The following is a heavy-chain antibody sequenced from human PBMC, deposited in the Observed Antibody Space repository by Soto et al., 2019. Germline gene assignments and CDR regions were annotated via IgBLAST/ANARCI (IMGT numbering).Heavy chain of an antibody. V-gene: IGHV3-30-3*01. J-gene: IGHJ6*02. CDR2: ISYDGSNK. Sequence: GGSLRLSCAASGFTFSSYAMHWVRQAPGKGLEWVAVISYDGSNKYYADSVKGRFTISRDNAKNSLYLQMNSLRDEDTAVYYCAREDTEMATITPAAGYYGMDVWGQGTTVTVSS. D-gene: IGHD5-12*01. CDR3: AREDTEMATITPAAGYYGMDV. CDR1: GFTFSSYA.